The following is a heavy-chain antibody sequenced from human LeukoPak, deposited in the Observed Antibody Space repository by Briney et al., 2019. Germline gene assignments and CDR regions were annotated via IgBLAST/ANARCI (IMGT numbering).Heavy chain of an antibody. CDR2: IIPIFGIA. Sequence: SVKVSCKASGGTFSSYAISWVRQAPGQGLEWMGRIIPIFGIANYAQKFQGRVTITADKSTSTAYMELSSLRSEDTAVYYCARGKESLVWFDPWGQGTMVTVSS. CDR1: GGTFSSYA. J-gene: IGHJ3*01. V-gene: IGHV1-69*04. CDR3: ARGKESLVWFDP. D-gene: IGHD3-10*01.